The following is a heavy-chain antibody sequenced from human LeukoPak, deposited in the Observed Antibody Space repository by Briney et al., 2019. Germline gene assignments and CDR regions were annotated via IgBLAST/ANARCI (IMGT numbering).Heavy chain of an antibody. CDR3: ARDWGRGWYYIDS. Sequence: SETLSLTCTVSGGSFSSYYWSWIRQPPGKGLEWLGYISYSGSTNYNPSLKSRVTISIDTSKNQFSLKLSSVTAADTAVYYCARDWGRGWYYIDSWGQGTLVTVSS. J-gene: IGHJ4*02. CDR2: ISYSGST. V-gene: IGHV4-59*13. D-gene: IGHD6-19*01. CDR1: GGSFSSYY.